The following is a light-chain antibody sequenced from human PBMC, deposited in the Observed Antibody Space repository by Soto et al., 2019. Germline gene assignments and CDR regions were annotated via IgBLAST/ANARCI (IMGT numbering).Light chain of an antibody. CDR1: QSISSW. J-gene: IGKJ1*01. V-gene: IGKV1-5*01. CDR2: EAS. Sequence: DVQMPQSPSTPSASVEATATITSSASQSISSWLAWYQQKPGKAPKLLIYEASSLESGVPSRFSGSGSGTEFTLTISSLQADDFAAYYCQHYNSYSETFGQGTKVDIK. CDR3: QHYNSYSET.